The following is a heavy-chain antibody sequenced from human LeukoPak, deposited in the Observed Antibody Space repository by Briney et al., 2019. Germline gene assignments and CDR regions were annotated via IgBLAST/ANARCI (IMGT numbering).Heavy chain of an antibody. V-gene: IGHV4-39*07. D-gene: IGHD3-22*01. CDR1: GGSISNSDYS. CDR2: IYYSEST. J-gene: IGHJ3*02. CDR3: EREGSSYDSSTNDAFDN. Sequence: SETLSLTCTVSGGSISNSDYSWGWIRQPPGKGLECIGTIYYSESTYHKSSLKSRATISVDTSNNQFSLKLSSVTAADTAVYYCEREGSSYDSSTNDAFDNWGQGTMVTVSS.